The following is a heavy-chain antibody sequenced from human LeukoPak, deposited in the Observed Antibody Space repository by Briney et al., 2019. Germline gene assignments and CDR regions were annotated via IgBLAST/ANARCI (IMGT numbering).Heavy chain of an antibody. CDR1: GVTFSSYA. V-gene: IGHV4-59*12. CDR3: ASGGLVSRYLDH. Sequence: GSLRLSCAASGVTFSSYAMSWVRQPPGKGLEWIGEVFYSGSTNSNPSLKSRLTMSVDESKHEFSLKLTSVTAADTAVYYCASGGLVSRYLDHWGQGTLVTVSP. CDR2: VFYSGST. D-gene: IGHD3-9*01. J-gene: IGHJ4*02.